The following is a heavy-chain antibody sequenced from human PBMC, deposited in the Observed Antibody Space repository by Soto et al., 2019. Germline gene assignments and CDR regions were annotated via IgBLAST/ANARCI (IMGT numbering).Heavy chain of an antibody. D-gene: IGHD3-10*01. CDR1: GFSFRNYA. J-gene: IGHJ4*02. V-gene: IGHV3-23*01. CDR3: AKDPRNFYLGSGDGVYFFDH. CDR2: ISGSGSSI. Sequence: GGSLRLSCAASGFSFRNYAMSWVRQAPGKGLEWVSGISGSGSSINYADSVKGRFTASRDNSKNTLSLEMNSLRAEDTAVYYCAKDPRNFYLGSGDGVYFFDHWGQGTLVTVSS.